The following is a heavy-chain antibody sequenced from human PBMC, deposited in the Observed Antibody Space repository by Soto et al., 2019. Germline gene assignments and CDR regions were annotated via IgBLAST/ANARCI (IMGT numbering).Heavy chain of an antibody. D-gene: IGHD3-3*01. J-gene: IGHJ6*03. V-gene: IGHV4-34*01. Sequence: SETLSLTCAFYGWSFSGYYWSWIRQPPGKGLEWIGEINHSGSTNYNPSLKSRVTISVDTSKNQFSLKLSSVTAADTAVYYCARWRRNYYYYYMDVWGKGTTVTVSS. CDR2: INHSGST. CDR3: ARWRRNYYYYYMDV. CDR1: GWSFSGYY.